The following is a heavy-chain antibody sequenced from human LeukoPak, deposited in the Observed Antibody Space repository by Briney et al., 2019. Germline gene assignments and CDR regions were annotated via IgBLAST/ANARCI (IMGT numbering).Heavy chain of an antibody. D-gene: IGHD3-9*01. CDR2: IYYSGST. CDR3: ARSGVLRYFDWFPHDAFDI. CDR1: GGSISSSSYY. Sequence: SETLSLTCTVSGGSISSSSYYWGWIRQPPGKGLEWIGSIYYSGSTYYNPSLKSRVTISVDTSKNQFSLKLSSVTAADTAVYYCARSGVLRYFDWFPHDAFDIWGQGTMVTVSS. V-gene: IGHV4-39*07. J-gene: IGHJ3*02.